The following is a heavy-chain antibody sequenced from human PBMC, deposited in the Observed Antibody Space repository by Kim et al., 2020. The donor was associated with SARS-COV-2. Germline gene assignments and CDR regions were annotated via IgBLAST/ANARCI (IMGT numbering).Heavy chain of an antibody. CDR1: GGSISSSCDY. V-gene: IGHV4-39*07. CDR2: IYYSGST. Sequence: SETLSLTCTVSGGSISSSCDYWGWIRQPPGEGLEWIGSIYYSGSTYYNPSLKSRVTISVDTSKNQFSLKVNSVTAADTAVYYCARGRLRACYYYYGMDVWGQGTTVTVSS. CDR3: ARGRLRACYYYYGMDV. J-gene: IGHJ6*02. D-gene: IGHD2-15*01.